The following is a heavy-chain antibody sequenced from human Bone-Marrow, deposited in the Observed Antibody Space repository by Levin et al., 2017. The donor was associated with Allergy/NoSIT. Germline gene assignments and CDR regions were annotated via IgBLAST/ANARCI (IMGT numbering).Heavy chain of an antibody. CDR3: ARGSSRSSPGYYHALDV. Sequence: GGSLRLSCAASGFTFSDHYMDWVRQAPGKGLEWVGRIRNKANSYTTEYAASVKGRFSVSRDDLQNSLYLQMNSLKTEDTAVYFCARGSSRSSPGYYHALDVWGQGTTVTVSS. D-gene: IGHD3-10*01. CDR1: GFTFSDHY. V-gene: IGHV3-72*01. CDR2: IRNKANSYTT. J-gene: IGHJ6*02.